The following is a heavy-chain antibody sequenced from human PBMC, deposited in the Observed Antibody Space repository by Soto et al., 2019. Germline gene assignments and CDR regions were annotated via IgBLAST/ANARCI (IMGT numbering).Heavy chain of an antibody. J-gene: IGHJ4*02. D-gene: IGHD2-8*01. CDR1: GGSFIGYY. CDR3: ARPRKWLQYFEY. CDR2: INHTGST. Sequence: SETLSLTCDVYGGSFIGYYWTWIRQSPGKGLEWIGEINHTGSTNYNPSLKSRVTISVDASKNQFSLKLSSVTAADAAVYYCARPRKWLQYFEYWGQGTLVTVSS. V-gene: IGHV4-34*01.